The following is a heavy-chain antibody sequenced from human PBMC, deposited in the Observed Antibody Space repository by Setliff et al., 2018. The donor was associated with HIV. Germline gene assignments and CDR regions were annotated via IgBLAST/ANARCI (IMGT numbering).Heavy chain of an antibody. D-gene: IGHD6-13*01. CDR3: ARSSLAAAGLGYMDV. CDR2: INPKSGVT. CDR1: GYTFTDYY. Sequence: ASVKVSCKASGYTFTDYYIHWVRQAPGHGLEWVGRINPKSGVTSYAQKFQGRVTITADESTSTAYMELSSLRSEDTAVYYCARSSLAAAGLGYMDVWGKGTTVTVSS. J-gene: IGHJ6*03. V-gene: IGHV1-2*06.